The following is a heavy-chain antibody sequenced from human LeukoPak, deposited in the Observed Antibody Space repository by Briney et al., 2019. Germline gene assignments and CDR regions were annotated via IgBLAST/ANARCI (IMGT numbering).Heavy chain of an antibody. CDR3: ARHESGTGLDP. CDR2: VYSGGSA. D-gene: IGHD5-12*01. V-gene: IGHV4-39*01. Sequence: SETLCLTCTVSGASISGPTSYWGWIRQPPGKGLEWIASVYSGGSAYYNPSLKSRVIISVDTSNNKFSLRLTSVTAADTAMYYCARHESGTGLDPWGQGTLVTVSS. J-gene: IGHJ5*02. CDR1: GASISGPTSY.